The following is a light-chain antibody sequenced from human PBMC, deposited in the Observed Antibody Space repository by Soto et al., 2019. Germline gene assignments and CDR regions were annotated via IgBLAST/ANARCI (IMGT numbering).Light chain of an antibody. V-gene: IGLV1-47*01. J-gene: IGLJ2*01. CDR2: GNN. CDR1: SSNFGSNY. Sequence: QSVLTQPPSASGTPGQRVTLSCSGSSSNFGSNYVYWYQQLPGTAPKLLIYGNNQRPSGVPDRFSGSKSGTSASLAISGLRSEDEADYYCAAWDDSLSGPVFGGGTKLTVL. CDR3: AAWDDSLSGPV.